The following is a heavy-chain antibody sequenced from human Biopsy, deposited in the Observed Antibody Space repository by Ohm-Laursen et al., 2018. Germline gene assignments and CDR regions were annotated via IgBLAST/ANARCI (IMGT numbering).Heavy chain of an antibody. CDR3: ARMDCSGGSCPYYSYGMDV. CDR2: IHHSGST. J-gene: IGHJ6*02. D-gene: IGHD2-15*01. Sequence: SDTLSLTCTVSGVSITAYYWSWIRQPPGKGLECIGNIHHSGSTNYNPSLKSRLTISVDTSKNQFSLKLSSVTAADTAVYYCARMDCSGGSCPYYSYGMDVWGQGTTVTVSS. V-gene: IGHV4-4*09. CDR1: GVSITAYY.